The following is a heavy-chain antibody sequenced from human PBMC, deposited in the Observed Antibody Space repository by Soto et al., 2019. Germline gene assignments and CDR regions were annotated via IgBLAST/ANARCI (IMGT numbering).Heavy chain of an antibody. V-gene: IGHV3-21*01. CDR3: ARDIVVVPAAVNYYYYGMDV. CDR2: ISSSSSYI. Sequence: GGSLRLSCAASGFTFSSYSMNWVRQAPGKGLEWVSSISSSSSYIYYADSVKGRFTISGDNAKNSLYLQMNSLRAEDTAVYYCARDIVVVPAAVNYYYYGMDVWGQGTTVTVSS. CDR1: GFTFSSYS. J-gene: IGHJ6*02. D-gene: IGHD2-2*01.